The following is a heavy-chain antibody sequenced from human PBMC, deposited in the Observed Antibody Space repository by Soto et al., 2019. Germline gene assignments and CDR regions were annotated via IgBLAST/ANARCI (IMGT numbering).Heavy chain of an antibody. Sequence: GESLKISCKGSGYSFTASYWIGWVRQMPGKGLEWMGIVYPRDSDTRYSPSFQGQVTISADKSINTAYLQWSSLKASDTAMYYCARFGSLYYGMDVWGQGTTVTVSS. D-gene: IGHD3-3*01. V-gene: IGHV5-51*01. J-gene: IGHJ6*02. CDR2: VYPRDSDT. CDR1: GYSFTASYW. CDR3: ARFGSLYYGMDV.